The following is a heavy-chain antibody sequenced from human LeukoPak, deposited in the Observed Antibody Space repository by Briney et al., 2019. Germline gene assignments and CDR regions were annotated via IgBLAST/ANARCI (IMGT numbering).Heavy chain of an antibody. CDR3: ARDLVREYSYGTQIDY. CDR2: IYTSGST. Sequence: SETLSLTCTVSGGSISSYYWSWIRQPAGKGLEWIGRIYTSGSTNYNPSLKSRVTMSVDTSKNQFSLKLSSVNAADTGLYYCARDLVREYSYGTQIDYWGEGSLVGVSS. CDR1: GGSISSYY. J-gene: IGHJ4*02. V-gene: IGHV4-4*07. D-gene: IGHD5-18*01.